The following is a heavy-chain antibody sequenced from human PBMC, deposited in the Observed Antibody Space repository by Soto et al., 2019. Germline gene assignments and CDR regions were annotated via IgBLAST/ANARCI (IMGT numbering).Heavy chain of an antibody. CDR1: GSTFSDYA. D-gene: IGHD1-26*01. CDR3: AKDFTVGAADYYFDY. CDR2: ISSDGGDR. V-gene: IGHV3-30*18. Sequence: GGSLRLSCAASGSTFSDYAMHWVRQAPGKGLEWVAVISSDGGDRHYADSVKGRFTISRDNSKSTLNLQMNSLRAEDTAVYYCAKDFTVGAADYYFDYWGQGALVTVSS. J-gene: IGHJ4*02.